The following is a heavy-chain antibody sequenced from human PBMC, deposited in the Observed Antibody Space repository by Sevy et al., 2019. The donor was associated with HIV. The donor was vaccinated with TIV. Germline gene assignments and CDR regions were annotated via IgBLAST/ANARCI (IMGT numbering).Heavy chain of an antibody. Sequence: GGSLRLSCTASGFSFGDYAMNWVRQAPGKGLEWVAFLKNNARGGKLDHAASVKGRFTISRDDSKSIVYLQMNDLRTEDTGVYYCTRWKGARSIFDDWGQGALVTVSS. D-gene: IGHD1-1*01. CDR3: TRWKGARSIFDD. CDR2: LKNNARGGKL. CDR1: GFSFGDYA. J-gene: IGHJ4*02. V-gene: IGHV3-49*04.